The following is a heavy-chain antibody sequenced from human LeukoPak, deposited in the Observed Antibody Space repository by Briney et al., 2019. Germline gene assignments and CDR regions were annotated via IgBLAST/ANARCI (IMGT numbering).Heavy chain of an antibody. CDR3: VRGGWLSSDAFDI. CDR2: IYYSGST. D-gene: IGHD3-22*01. Sequence: SETLSLTCTVSGDSISSYYWSWIRQPPGKGLEWIGYIYYSGSTNYNPSLKSRVTISVDTSKNQFSLKLSSVTAADTAVYYCVRGGWLSSDAFDIWGQGTMVTVSS. CDR1: GDSISSYY. J-gene: IGHJ3*02. V-gene: IGHV4-59*01.